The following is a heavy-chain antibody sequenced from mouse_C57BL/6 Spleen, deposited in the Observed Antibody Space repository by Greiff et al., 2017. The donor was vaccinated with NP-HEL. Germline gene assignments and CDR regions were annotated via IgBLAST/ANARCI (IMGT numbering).Heavy chain of an antibody. V-gene: IGHV1-59*01. CDR3: ARSDGKDFDY. CDR2: IDPSDSYT. CDR1: GYTFTSYW. Sequence: QVQLQQPGAELVRPGTSVKLSCKASGYTFTSYWMHWVKQRPGQGLEWIGVIDPSDSYTNYNQKFKGKATLTVDTSSSTAYMQLSSLTSEDSAVYYCARSDGKDFDYWGQGTTLTVSS. D-gene: IGHD2-1*01. J-gene: IGHJ2*01.